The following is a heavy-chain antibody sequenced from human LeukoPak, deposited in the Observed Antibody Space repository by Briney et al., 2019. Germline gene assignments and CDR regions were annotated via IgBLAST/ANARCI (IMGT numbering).Heavy chain of an antibody. CDR1: GFTFSSYS. D-gene: IGHD2-21*01. CDR3: ASDPNRLADNGGDYLDY. CDR2: ISYDGSHK. J-gene: IGHJ4*02. Sequence: PGRSLRLSCAASGFTFSSYSMHWVRQAPGQGLEWVAVISYDGSHKYYADSAKGRFTISRDNSRNTVYLEMSTLRPEDTAIFYCASDPNRLADNGGDYLDYWGQGTLVTVSS. V-gene: IGHV3-30*19.